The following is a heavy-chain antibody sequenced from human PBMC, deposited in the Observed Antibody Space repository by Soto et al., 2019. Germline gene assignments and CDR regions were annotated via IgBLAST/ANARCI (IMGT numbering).Heavy chain of an antibody. CDR1: GFTFSSCT. J-gene: IGHJ6*02. Sequence: GGSLRLSCAASGFTFSSCTMNWVRQAPGKGLEWVSSISPSTSHIYYADSVKGRFTISRDSAKNSLFLQMNSLRAEDTAVYYCSGCSGGACHQNYGMDVWGQGTTVTVSS. V-gene: IGHV3-21*01. D-gene: IGHD2-15*01. CDR3: SGCSGGACHQNYGMDV. CDR2: ISPSTSHI.